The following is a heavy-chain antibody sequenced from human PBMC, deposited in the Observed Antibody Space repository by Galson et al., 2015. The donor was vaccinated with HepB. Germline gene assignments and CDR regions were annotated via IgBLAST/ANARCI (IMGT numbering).Heavy chain of an antibody. CDR2: VYWDDDK. Sequence: PALVKPTQTLTLTCTFSGFSLRSTGVGVGWIRQPPGRALEWLALVYWDDDKWYSPSLKSRLTISKDTSINQVVLRMRNMDPVDTATYHCAHKGPNWATSGWYFFDSWGQGTLVTVSS. CDR1: GFSLRSTGVG. V-gene: IGHV2-5*02. D-gene: IGHD6-19*01. CDR3: AHKGPNWATSGWYFFDS. J-gene: IGHJ4*02.